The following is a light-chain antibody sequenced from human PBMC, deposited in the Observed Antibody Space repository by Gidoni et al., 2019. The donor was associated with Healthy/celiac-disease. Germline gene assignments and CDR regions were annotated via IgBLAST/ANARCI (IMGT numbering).Light chain of an antibody. CDR1: QSLLHSNGYNY. CDR2: LGS. Sequence: DIVMTQSPLSLPVTPGEPASISCRSSQSLLHSNGYNYLDWYLQKPGQSPQLLIYLGSNRASGVPDRFRGSGSGKEFTLKISRVEAEDVGVYCCMQALQTLWTFGQGTKVEIK. V-gene: IGKV2-28*01. J-gene: IGKJ1*01. CDR3: MQALQTLWT.